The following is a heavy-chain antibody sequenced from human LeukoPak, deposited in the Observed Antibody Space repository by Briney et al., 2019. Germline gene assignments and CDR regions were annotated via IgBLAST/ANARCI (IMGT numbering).Heavy chain of an antibody. J-gene: IGHJ6*02. CDR3: AKDSIVATNGVGYYYGMDV. CDR1: GFTFSSYA. CDR2: ISGSGGST. Sequence: GGSLRLSCAASGFTFSSYAMSWVRQAPGKGLEWVSAISGSGGSTYYADSVKGRFTISRDNSKNTLYLQMNSLRAEDTAVYCCAKDSIVATNGVGYYYGMDVWGQGTTVTVSS. V-gene: IGHV3-23*01. D-gene: IGHD5-12*01.